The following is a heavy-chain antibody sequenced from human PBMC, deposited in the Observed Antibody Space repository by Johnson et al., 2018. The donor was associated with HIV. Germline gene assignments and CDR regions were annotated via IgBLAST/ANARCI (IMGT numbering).Heavy chain of an antibody. CDR1: EFSVRSDY. CDR3: ARDGEWELEDAFDS. CDR2: ISYDGSNK. Sequence: QVQLVESGGGLVQRGESLRLSCAASEFSVRSDYINWVRQAPGKGLEWVAVISYDGSNKYYADSVKGRFTISRDNSKNTLYLQMNSLRAEDTAVYYCARDGEWELEDAFDSWGQGTMVTVSS. D-gene: IGHD1-26*01. V-gene: IGHV3-30-3*01. J-gene: IGHJ3*02.